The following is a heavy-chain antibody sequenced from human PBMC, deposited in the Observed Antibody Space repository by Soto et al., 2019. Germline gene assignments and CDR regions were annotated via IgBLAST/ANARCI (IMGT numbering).Heavy chain of an antibody. Sequence: QVQLVQSGAEVKKPGSSLKVSCKVFGETLNSNPIGWVRQAPGQGLEWVGGIVPLSDRTNYAQELQGRVTVTADGSTSTVYMELSNLKSDDTAVYYCARKSGRDCHSGGGCFALDVGGQGSRITVSS. CDR3: ARKSGRDCHSGGGCFALDV. CDR1: GETLNSNP. D-gene: IGHD2-15*01. CDR2: IVPLSDRT. J-gene: IGHJ4*02. V-gene: IGHV1-69*01.